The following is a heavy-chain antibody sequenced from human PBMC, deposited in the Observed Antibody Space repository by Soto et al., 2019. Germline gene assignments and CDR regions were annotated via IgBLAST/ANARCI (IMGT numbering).Heavy chain of an antibody. CDR2: ISTSGSTK. V-gene: IGHV3-48*03. Sequence: EVQLVESGGGLVQPGGSLRLSCAASGFTFSSYEMNWVRQPPGKGLEWVSYISTSGSTKYYADAVKGRFTISRDNAKNTLYLQMNSLRAEETAVYYCVRRYCSSTSCTFDYWGQGTLVTVAS. J-gene: IGHJ4*02. CDR1: GFTFSSYE. CDR3: VRRYCSSTSCTFDY. D-gene: IGHD2-2*01.